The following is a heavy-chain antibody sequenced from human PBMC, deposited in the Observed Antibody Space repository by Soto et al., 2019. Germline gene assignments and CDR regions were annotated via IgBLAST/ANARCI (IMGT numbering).Heavy chain of an antibody. CDR2: ISSGSYNI. D-gene: IGHD2-2*01. V-gene: IGHV3-48*02. J-gene: IGHJ2*01. Sequence: EVQLVESGGGLVHPGGSLRLSCTASGFTFSSYSMNWVRQAPGKGLEWVSYISSGSYNIYYADSVKGRFTISRDNAKDSLYLQMSSLRDDDTAVYYCARGPSAAAPLSDWYFDLWGRGTLVTVSS. CDR3: ARGPSAAAPLSDWYFDL. CDR1: GFTFSSYS.